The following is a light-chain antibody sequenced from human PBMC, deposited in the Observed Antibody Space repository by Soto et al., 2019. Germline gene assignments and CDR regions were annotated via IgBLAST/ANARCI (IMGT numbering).Light chain of an antibody. CDR1: NIARKG. V-gene: IGLV3-21*02. Sequence: SYELTQPPSGSVAPGQTARVTCGGANIARKGVHWYRQTPGQAPVMVLYDDSARPSGIPERFSGSNSGNTATLTISNIEAGDEADYYCQVWDYTSEQTYVFGSGTKVTVL. CDR3: QVWDYTSEQTYV. J-gene: IGLJ1*01. CDR2: DDS.